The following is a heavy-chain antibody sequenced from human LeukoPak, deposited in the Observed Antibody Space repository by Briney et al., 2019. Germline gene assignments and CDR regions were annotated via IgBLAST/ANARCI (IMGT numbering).Heavy chain of an antibody. Sequence: GGSLRLSCAASGITISSHAMHWVRQAPGKGLEWVAVISYDGSNKYYADSVKGRFTFSRDNSRNTLYLQMNSLRAEDTAVYYCAGALSSDFSSGFSTGNDYWGQGTLVTVSS. J-gene: IGHJ4*02. CDR3: AGALSSDFSSGFSTGNDY. D-gene: IGHD3-3*01. CDR2: ISYDGSNK. V-gene: IGHV3-30-3*01. CDR1: GITISSHA.